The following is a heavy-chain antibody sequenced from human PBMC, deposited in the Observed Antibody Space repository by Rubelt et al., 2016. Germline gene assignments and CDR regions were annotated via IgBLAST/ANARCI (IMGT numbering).Heavy chain of an antibody. J-gene: IGHJ4*02. D-gene: IGHD6-19*01. Sequence: QVQLVQSGSELKKPGASVKVSCKASGYTFTGYYMHWVRQAPGQGLEWMGWINPNSGGTNYAQRFQGRVTMTRDTSISTAYMERGRLRSDDTAVYDGARNSGVAVAVLSYWGQGTLVTVSS. CDR2: INPNSGGT. CDR3: ARNSGVAVAVLSY. CDR1: GYTFTGYY. V-gene: IGHV1-2*02.